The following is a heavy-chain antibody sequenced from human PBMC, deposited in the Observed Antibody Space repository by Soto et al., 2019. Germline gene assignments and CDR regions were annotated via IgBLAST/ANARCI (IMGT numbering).Heavy chain of an antibody. Sequence: QVQLVESGGGVVQPGRSLRLSCAASGFTFSSYGMHWVRQAPGKGLEWVAVIWYDGSNKYYADSVKGRFTISRDNSKNALYLQMNSRRAEDTAVYYCAREGCSSPSCYSRLVYWGQGTLVTVSS. D-gene: IGHD2-2*01. CDR1: GFTFSSYG. CDR2: IWYDGSNK. J-gene: IGHJ4*02. V-gene: IGHV3-33*01. CDR3: AREGCSSPSCYSRLVY.